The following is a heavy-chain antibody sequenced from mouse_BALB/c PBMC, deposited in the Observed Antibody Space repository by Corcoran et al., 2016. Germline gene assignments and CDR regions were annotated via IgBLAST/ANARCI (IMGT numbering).Heavy chain of an antibody. CDR3: AGAVVEFFFHY. Sequence: QIQLVQSGPELKKPGETVKISCKASGYTFTNYGMNWVKQAPGKGLKWMGWINTYTGEPTYADDFKGRFAFSLETSASPAYLQINNLKNEDPATYCCAGAVVEFFFHYWGQGTTLTVSS. D-gene: IGHD1-1*01. CDR2: INTYTGEP. CDR1: GYTFTNYG. V-gene: IGHV9-3-1*01. J-gene: IGHJ2*01.